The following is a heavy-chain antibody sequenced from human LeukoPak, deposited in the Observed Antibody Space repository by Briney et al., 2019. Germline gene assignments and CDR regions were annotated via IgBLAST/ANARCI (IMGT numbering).Heavy chain of an antibody. CDR1: GFTFSTYS. CDR3: AGRPDYADYVYAFEY. V-gene: IGHV3-48*04. J-gene: IGHJ4*02. Sequence: GGSLRLSCVASGFTFSTYSMNWVRQAPGKGLEWVSYINSRSSTIYYADSVKGRFTISRDNAKNSLYLQMNSLRAEDTAVYYCAGRPDYADYVYAFEYWGQGTLVTVSS. D-gene: IGHD4-17*01. CDR2: INSRSSTI.